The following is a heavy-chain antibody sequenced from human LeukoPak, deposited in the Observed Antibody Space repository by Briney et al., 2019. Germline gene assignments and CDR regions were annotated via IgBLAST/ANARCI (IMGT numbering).Heavy chain of an antibody. CDR3: ARGGNYPYFFDY. CDR2: ISGSGAST. J-gene: IGHJ4*02. CDR1: GFTLSTNA. D-gene: IGHD1-7*01. V-gene: IGHV3-23*01. Sequence: GGSLRLSCLTSGFTLSTNAMSWVRQAPGKGLEWISGISGSGASTYYADSVKGRFTISRDDSRNTLYLQMNSLRGDDTAVYYCARGGNYPYFFDYWGQGTLVTVSS.